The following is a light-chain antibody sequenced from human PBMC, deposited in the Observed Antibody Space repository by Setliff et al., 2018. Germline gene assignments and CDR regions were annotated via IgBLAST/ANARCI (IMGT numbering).Light chain of an antibody. CDR1: SSDVGGYKY. J-gene: IGLJ1*01. CDR2: DVN. CDR3: NSYTRSDTFV. V-gene: IGLV2-14*03. Sequence: QSVLTQPASVSGSPGQSITISCTGTSSDVGGYKYVSWYQHHPGKAPKVVIYDVNQRPSGVSNRFSGSKSGNTASLSISGLQAEDEADYYCNSYTRSDTFVFGTGTKVTVL.